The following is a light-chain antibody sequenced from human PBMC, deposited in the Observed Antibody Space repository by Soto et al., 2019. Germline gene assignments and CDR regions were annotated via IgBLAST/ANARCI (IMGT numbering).Light chain of an antibody. CDR2: WAS. CDR1: QSVLYSSNNKNY. Sequence: DIVMTQSPDSLAVSLGERATINCKSSQSVLYSSNNKNYLAWYQQKPRQPPKLPIYWASTRESGVPDRFSGSGSGTDFTLTISSLQAEDVAFYYCQQYLNTPYTFGQGTKLEIK. J-gene: IGKJ2*01. CDR3: QQYLNTPYT. V-gene: IGKV4-1*01.